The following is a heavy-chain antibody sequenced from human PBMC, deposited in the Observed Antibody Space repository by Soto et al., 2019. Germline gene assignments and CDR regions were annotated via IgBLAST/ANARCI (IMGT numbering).Heavy chain of an antibody. CDR3: ARGRIAARSSGGWFDP. CDR1: GGSFSGYY. J-gene: IGHJ5*02. CDR2: INHSGST. D-gene: IGHD6-6*01. Sequence: QVQLQQWGAGLLKPSETLSLICVVYGGSFSGYYWSWNRQPPGKGLEWIGEINHSGSTNYNPSLKSRVTISVDTSKNQFSLKLSYVTAADTAVYYCARGRIAARSSGGWFDPWGQGTLVTVSS. V-gene: IGHV4-34*01.